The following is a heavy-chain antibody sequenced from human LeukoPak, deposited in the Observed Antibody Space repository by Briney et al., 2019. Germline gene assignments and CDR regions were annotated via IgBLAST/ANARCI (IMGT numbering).Heavy chain of an antibody. J-gene: IGHJ4*02. CDR3: TTGNY. V-gene: IGHV3-15*01. CDR2: LKSKAAGGTT. CDR1: GFSFTDAW. Sequence: GGSLRLSCAASGFSFTDAWMSWVRQAPGKGLEWVGHLKSKAAGGTTDYAAPVKARFTISGDDSKNTLYLQMNSLKTEDTAVYYCTTGNYWGQGALVTVSS.